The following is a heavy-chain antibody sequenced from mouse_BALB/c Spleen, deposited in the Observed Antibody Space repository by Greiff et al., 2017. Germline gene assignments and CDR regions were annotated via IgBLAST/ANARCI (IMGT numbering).Heavy chain of an antibody. CDR3: ARSSLSWFAY. V-gene: IGHV5-17*02. Sequence: EVQGVESGGGLVQPGGSRKLSCAASGFTFSSFGMHWVRQAPEKGLEWVAYISSGSSTIYYADTVKGRFTISRDNPKNTLFLQMTSLRSEDTAMYYCARSSLSWFAYWGQGTLVTVSA. CDR1: GFTFSSFG. J-gene: IGHJ3*01. CDR2: ISSGSSTI.